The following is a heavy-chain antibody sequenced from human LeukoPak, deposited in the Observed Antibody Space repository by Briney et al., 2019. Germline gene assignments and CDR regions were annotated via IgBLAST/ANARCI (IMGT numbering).Heavy chain of an antibody. CDR1: GFTFSSYE. J-gene: IGHJ4*02. Sequence: TGGSLRLSCAASGFTFSSYEMNWVRQAPGKGLEWVSYISTSARTIFYADSVKGRFTISRDNAKNSLYLQMNSLRAEDTAVYYCARDQRFGHFDYWGQGTLVTVSS. CDR3: ARDQRFGHFDY. D-gene: IGHD3-10*01. V-gene: IGHV3-48*03. CDR2: ISTSARTI.